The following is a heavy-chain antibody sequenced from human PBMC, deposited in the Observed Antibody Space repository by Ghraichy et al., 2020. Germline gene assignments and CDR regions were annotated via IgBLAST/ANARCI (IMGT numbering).Heavy chain of an antibody. Sequence: GESLNISCAASGFTFGSYGMHWVRQAPGKGLEWVAAISYDGNNEDYADSAKGRFTISRDNSRNRLYLQMNSLRVEDTAVYYCVTHYRIGALGMEYFQHWGQGTLVSVSS. V-gene: IGHV3-30*03. D-gene: IGHD6-13*01. CDR2: ISYDGNNE. CDR1: GFTFGSYG. J-gene: IGHJ1*01. CDR3: VTHYRIGALGMEYFQH.